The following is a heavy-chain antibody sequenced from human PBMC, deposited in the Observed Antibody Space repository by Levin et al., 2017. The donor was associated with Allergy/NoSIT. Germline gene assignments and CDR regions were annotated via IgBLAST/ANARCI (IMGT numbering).Heavy chain of an antibody. D-gene: IGHD5-24*01. CDR2: ISSSGSTI. CDR1: GFTFSSYE. Sequence: GESLKISCAASGFTFSSYEMNWVRQAPGKGLEWVSYISSSGSTIYYADSVKGRFTISRDNAKNSLYLQMNSLRAEDTAVYYCAREEVGSGQDGYTRPYFDYWGQGTLVTVSS. CDR3: AREEVGSGQDGYTRPYFDY. V-gene: IGHV3-48*03. J-gene: IGHJ4*02.